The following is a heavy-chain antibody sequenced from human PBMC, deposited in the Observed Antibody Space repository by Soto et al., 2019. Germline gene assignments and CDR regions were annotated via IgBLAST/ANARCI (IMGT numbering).Heavy chain of an antibody. V-gene: IGHV3-48*02. CDR1: GFTFSDYG. CDR2: ISSGRDTI. Sequence: EVQLVESGGGLEQPGGSLRLSCAASGFTFSDYGVTWVRQAPGKGLEWISYISSGRDTIYYADSVQGRFTISRDDAKEPLFLQMNSLRDEDTAVYYCTRVSRTWEDDYWGRGTLVTVSS. D-gene: IGHD1-26*01. J-gene: IGHJ4*02. CDR3: TRVSRTWEDDY.